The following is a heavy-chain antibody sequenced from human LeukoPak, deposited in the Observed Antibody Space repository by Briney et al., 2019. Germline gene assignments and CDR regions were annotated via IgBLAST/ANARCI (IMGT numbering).Heavy chain of an antibody. J-gene: IGHJ4*02. CDR1: GGSISSSSYY. CDR3: ARLGGIAAAGVDY. D-gene: IGHD6-13*01. Sequence: SETLSLTCTVSGGSISSSSYYWGWIRQPPGKGLEWIGSIYYSGSTYYNPSLKSRVTISVDTSKNQFSLKLSSVTAADTAVYYCARLGGIAAAGVDYWGQGTLVTVSS. CDR2: IYYSGST. V-gene: IGHV4-39*01.